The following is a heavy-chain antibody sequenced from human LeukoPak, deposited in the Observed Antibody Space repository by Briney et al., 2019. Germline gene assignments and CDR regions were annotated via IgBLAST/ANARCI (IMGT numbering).Heavy chain of an antibody. CDR2: ISYDGSNK. V-gene: IGHV3-30*03. Sequence: PGGSLRLSCAASGFTFSSHWMHWVRQAPGKGLEWVAVISYDGSNKYYADSVKGRFTISRDNSKNTLYLQMNSLRAEDTAVYYCARSNWFDPWGQGTLVTVSS. CDR3: ARSNWFDP. CDR1: GFTFSSHW. J-gene: IGHJ5*02.